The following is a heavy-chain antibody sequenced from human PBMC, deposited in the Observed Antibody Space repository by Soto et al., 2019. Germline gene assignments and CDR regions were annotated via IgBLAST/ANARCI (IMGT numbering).Heavy chain of an antibody. J-gene: IGHJ6*02. CDR1: GFSLSTSGVG. D-gene: IGHD6-13*01. CDR2: IYWDDDK. CDR3: AQSSGQPLTTDWGYYSGMDV. V-gene: IGHV2-5*02. Sequence: QITLKESGPTLVKPTQTLTLTCTFSGFSLSTSGVGVGWIRQPPGKALEWLALIYWDDDKRYSPSLKSRLTKPKDTSKHQVVHTMTNMDPVDTATYYCAQSSGQPLTTDWGYYSGMDVWGQGTTVTVSS.